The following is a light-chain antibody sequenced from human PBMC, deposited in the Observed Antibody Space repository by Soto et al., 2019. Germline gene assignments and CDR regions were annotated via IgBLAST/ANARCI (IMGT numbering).Light chain of an antibody. J-gene: IGKJ2*01. V-gene: IGKV4-1*01. CDR1: QSVLYSSTNKNY. CDR3: QQYYSTPPYT. Sequence: DIVMTQSPDSLAVSLGERATINCKSSQSVLYSSTNKNYLAWYQQKPGQSPKLLIYWASTRESGVPDRFSGSGSGIDFTLTISSLAAEDVAVCYCQQYYSTPPYTFGQGTKLEI. CDR2: WAS.